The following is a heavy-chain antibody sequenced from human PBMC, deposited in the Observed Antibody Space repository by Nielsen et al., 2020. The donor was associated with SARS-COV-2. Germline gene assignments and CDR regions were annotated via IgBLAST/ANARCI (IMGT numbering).Heavy chain of an antibody. D-gene: IGHD3-10*01. J-gene: IGHJ6*02. V-gene: IGHV3-21*01. CDR3: ARVHRGMQYGMDV. Sequence: LSLTCAASGFTFSSYSMNWVRQAPGKGLEWVSSISSSSSYIYYADSVKGRFTISRDNAKNSLYLQMNSLRAEDTAVYYCARVHRGMQYGMDVWGQGTTVTVSS. CDR1: GFTFSSYS. CDR2: ISSSSSYI.